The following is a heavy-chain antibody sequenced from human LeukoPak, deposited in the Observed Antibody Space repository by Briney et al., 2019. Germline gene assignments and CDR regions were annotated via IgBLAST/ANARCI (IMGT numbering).Heavy chain of an antibody. V-gene: IGHV3-66*01. CDR2: IYSGGST. CDR1: EFSVGSNY. Sequence: GGSLRLSCAASEFSVGSNYMTWVRQAPGKGLEWVSLIYSGGSTYYADSVKGRFTISRDNSKNTLYLQMNSLRAEDTAVYYCATIYGSGSYYYWGQGTLVTVSS. CDR3: ATIYGSGSYYY. J-gene: IGHJ4*02. D-gene: IGHD3-10*01.